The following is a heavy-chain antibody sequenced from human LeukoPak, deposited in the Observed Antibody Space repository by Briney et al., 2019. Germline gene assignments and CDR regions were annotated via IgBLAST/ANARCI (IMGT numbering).Heavy chain of an antibody. J-gene: IGHJ3*02. V-gene: IGHV3-30*02. CDR2: IRYDGSNK. CDR3: AKDILRYFDWYDAFDI. D-gene: IGHD3-9*01. Sequence: SGGSLRLSCVASGFTFSSYGMHWVRQAPGKGLEWVAFIRYDGSNKYYADSVKGRFTISRDNSKNTLYLQMNSLRAEGTAVYYCAKDILRYFDWYDAFDIWGQGTMVTVSS. CDR1: GFTFSSYG.